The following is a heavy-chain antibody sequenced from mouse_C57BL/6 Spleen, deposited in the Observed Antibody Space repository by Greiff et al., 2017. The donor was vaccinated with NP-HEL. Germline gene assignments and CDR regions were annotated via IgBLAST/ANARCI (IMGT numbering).Heavy chain of an antibody. J-gene: IGHJ3*01. V-gene: IGHV1-81*01. CDR2: IYPRSGNT. CDR1: GYTFTSYG. CDR3: ARLGGYEEDY. Sequence: VHVKQSGAELARPGASVKLSCKASGYTFTSYGISWVKQRTGQGLEWIGEIYPRSGNTYYNEKFKGKATLTADKSSSTAYMELRSLTSEDSAVYFCARLGGYEEDYWGQGTLVTVSA. D-gene: IGHD2-2*01.